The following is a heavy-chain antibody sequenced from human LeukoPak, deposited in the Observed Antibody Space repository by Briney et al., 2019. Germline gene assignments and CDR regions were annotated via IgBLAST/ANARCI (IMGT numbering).Heavy chain of an antibody. Sequence: GGSLRLSCAASGFTFSDYHMSWIRQAPGKGLEWVSYISSSGRTIYSADSVKGRFTISRDNAKNSLFLQMNSLRAEDTAVYFCARDPLQLWSFDYWGQGTLVTVSS. J-gene: IGHJ4*02. CDR2: ISSSGRTI. CDR1: GFTFSDYH. V-gene: IGHV3-11*01. CDR3: ARDPLQLWSFDY. D-gene: IGHD5-18*01.